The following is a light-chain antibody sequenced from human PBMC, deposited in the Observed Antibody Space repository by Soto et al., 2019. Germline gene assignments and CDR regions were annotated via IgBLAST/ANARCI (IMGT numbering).Light chain of an antibody. CDR3: SSYAGSNMGV. CDR2: EVS. Sequence: LTQPPSASGSPGQSVTISCTGTSSDVGGYNYVSWYQQHPGKAPKLMIYEVSKRPSGVPDRFSGSKSGNTASLTVSGLQAEDEADYYCSSYAGSNMGVFGTGTKVTVL. J-gene: IGLJ1*01. CDR1: SSDVGGYNY. V-gene: IGLV2-8*01.